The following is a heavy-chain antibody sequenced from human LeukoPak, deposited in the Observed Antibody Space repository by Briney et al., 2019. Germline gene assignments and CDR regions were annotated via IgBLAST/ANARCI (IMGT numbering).Heavy chain of an antibody. CDR1: GGTFSSYA. V-gene: IGHV1-69*04. Sequence: ASVKVSCKASGGTFSSYAISWVRQAPGQGLEWMGRIIPILGIANYAQKFQGRVTITADKSTSTAYMELSSLRSEDTAVYYCARYRGGYPQYYYGMDVWGQGTTVTVSS. D-gene: IGHD5-12*01. CDR2: IIPILGIA. CDR3: ARYRGGYPQYYYGMDV. J-gene: IGHJ6*02.